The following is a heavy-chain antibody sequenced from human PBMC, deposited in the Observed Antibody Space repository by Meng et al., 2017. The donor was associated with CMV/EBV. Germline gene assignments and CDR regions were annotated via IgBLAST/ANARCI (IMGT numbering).Heavy chain of an antibody. CDR1: GFTFSSYW. Sequence: GESLKISCAASGFTFSSYWMHWVRQAPGKGLVWVSRINSDGSSTSYADSVKGRFTISRDNAKNTLYLQMSSLRAEDTAVYYCARYGEGGWFDPWGQGTLVTVSS. D-gene: IGHD3-10*01. V-gene: IGHV3-74*01. CDR2: INSDGSST. CDR3: ARYGEGGWFDP. J-gene: IGHJ5*02.